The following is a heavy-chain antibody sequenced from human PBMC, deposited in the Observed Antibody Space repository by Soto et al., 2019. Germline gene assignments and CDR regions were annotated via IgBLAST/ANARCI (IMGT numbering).Heavy chain of an antibody. CDR2: ISYGGGNE. Sequence: QVQLVESGGGVVQPGRSLRLSCSASGFTFTSYGFHWVRQAPGKGLEWVAIISYGGGNEHYADSVKGRFTISRDNSTTTVYLQMNSLRAEDTAVYYCVRHFDYWGQGTLVTVSS. CDR3: VRHFDY. V-gene: IGHV3-30*03. J-gene: IGHJ4*02. CDR1: GFTFTSYG.